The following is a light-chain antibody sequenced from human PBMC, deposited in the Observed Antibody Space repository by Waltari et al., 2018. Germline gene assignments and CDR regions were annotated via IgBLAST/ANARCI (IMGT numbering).Light chain of an antibody. CDR3: QKYNSVPLT. V-gene: IGKV1-27*01. J-gene: IGKJ3*01. CDR1: QGINSY. CDR2: SAS. Sequence: DIQMTQSPSSLSASVGARVTITCRASQGINSYLAWYQQKPGKVPELLMSSASTLQSGVPSRFSGSGSGTDFTLTISSLQPEDVATYYCQKYNSVPLTFGPGTKVDIK.